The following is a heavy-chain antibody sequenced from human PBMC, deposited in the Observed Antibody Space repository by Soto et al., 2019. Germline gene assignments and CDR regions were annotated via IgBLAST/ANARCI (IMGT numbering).Heavy chain of an antibody. CDR1: GFPFSSYA. CDR3: ARSTYYYGSGSYYNNYYFDY. V-gene: IGHV3-30-3*01. CDR2: ISSDGSNK. Sequence: QVHLVESGGDVVQPGRSLRLSCAASGFPFSSYAMHWVRQAPGKGLEWVAVISSDGSNKYSAYSMKGRFTISRDNSKNMVYLQMNSLRDEDTAVYYCARSTYYYGSGSYYNNYYFDYWGQGTLVTVSS. D-gene: IGHD3-10*01. J-gene: IGHJ4*02.